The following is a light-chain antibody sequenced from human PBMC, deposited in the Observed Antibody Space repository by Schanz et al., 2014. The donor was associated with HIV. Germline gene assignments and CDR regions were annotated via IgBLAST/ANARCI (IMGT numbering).Light chain of an antibody. CDR2: GAS. Sequence: EIVLTQSPGTLSLSPGERATLSCRASQSVSITYLAWYQQKPGQAPRLLVYGASSRATGIPDRFSGGGSGTDFTLTISRLEPEDSAVYYCQQYGSSPTFGQGTRVEIK. CDR3: QQYGSSPT. J-gene: IGKJ1*01. CDR1: QSVSITY. V-gene: IGKV3-20*01.